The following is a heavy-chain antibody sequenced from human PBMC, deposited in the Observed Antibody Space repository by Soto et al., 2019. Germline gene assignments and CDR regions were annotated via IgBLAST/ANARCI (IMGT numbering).Heavy chain of an antibody. CDR3: ARVPNIVATMGSIYYYYGMDV. V-gene: IGHV3-7*01. CDR2: IKQDGSEK. D-gene: IGHD5-12*01. Sequence: GGSLRLSCAASGFTFSSYWMSWVRQAPGKGLEWVANIKQDGSEKYYVDSVKGRFTISRDNAKNLLYLQMNSLRAEDTAVYYCARVPNIVATMGSIYYYYGMDVWGQGTTVTVSS. CDR1: GFTFSSYW. J-gene: IGHJ6*02.